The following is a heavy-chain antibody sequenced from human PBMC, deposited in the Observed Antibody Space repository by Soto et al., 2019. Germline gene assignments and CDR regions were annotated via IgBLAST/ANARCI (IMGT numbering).Heavy chain of an antibody. D-gene: IGHD2-2*01. Sequence: GGSLRLSCAASGFTFSSYSMNWVRQAPGKGLEWVSYISSSSSTIYYADSVKGRFTISRDNAKNSLYLQMNSLRAEDTAVYYCARDREDCSSTSCPYFDYSGQGTLVTVSS. CDR3: ARDREDCSSTSCPYFDY. CDR2: ISSSSSTI. V-gene: IGHV3-48*01. J-gene: IGHJ4*02. CDR1: GFTFSSYS.